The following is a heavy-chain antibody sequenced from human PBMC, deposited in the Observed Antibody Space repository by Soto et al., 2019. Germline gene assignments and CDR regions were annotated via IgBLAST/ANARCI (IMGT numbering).Heavy chain of an antibody. CDR1: GFTFNSYS. CDR3: ARVGIAVAGTYFDF. V-gene: IGHV3-21*01. Sequence: GGSLRLSCAASGFTFNSYSMNWVRQAPGKGLEWVSSISGGSSYINYADSVKGRFTISRDNAKNSLYLQMNSLRAEDTAVYYCARVGIAVAGTYFDFWGQGTLVTVSS. D-gene: IGHD6-19*01. J-gene: IGHJ4*02. CDR2: ISGGSSYI.